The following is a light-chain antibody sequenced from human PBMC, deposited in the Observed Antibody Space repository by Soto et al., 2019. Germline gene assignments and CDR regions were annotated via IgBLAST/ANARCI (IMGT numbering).Light chain of an antibody. V-gene: IGLV1-40*01. J-gene: IGLJ2*01. CDR2: DNS. CDR3: HSYDVSLRGPA. CDR1: RSNIGAGYD. Sequence: QSVLTQPPSLSGAPGQRVTISCTGSRSNIGAGYDVHWYQHLPGTAPKVLIFDNSNRPSGVPDRFSGSKSGTSASLAITGLQSEDEAVYYCHSYDVSLRGPAFGGGTKVTVL.